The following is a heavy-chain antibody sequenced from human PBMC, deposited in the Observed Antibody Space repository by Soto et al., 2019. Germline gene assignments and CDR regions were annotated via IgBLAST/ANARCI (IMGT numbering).Heavy chain of an antibody. CDR1: GGSISSSNW. CDR2: IYHSGRT. CDR3: ERIATAGTSIHY. D-gene: IGHD6-13*01. Sequence: QVQLQESGPGLVKPSGTLSLTCAVSGGSISSSNWWRWVRQPPGKGLEWIGEIYHSGRTNYNPSLKSRFTISVDKSKNQFSLKLSSVAAADTAVYYWERIATAGTSIHYWGQGTLVTVSS. J-gene: IGHJ4*02. V-gene: IGHV4-4*02.